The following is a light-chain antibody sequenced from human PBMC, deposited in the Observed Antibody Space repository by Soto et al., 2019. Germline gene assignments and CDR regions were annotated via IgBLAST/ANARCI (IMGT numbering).Light chain of an antibody. V-gene: IGKV1-39*01. CDR3: QQTYRNPLT. J-gene: IGKJ4*01. CDR1: QSISGS. CDR2: GAF. Sequence: DIQMTQSPSSLSALVGDRVTITCRASQSISGSLNWYQSKPGKAPKLLIYGAFTLHSGVPSRFSGSGSGTDYTLTISNLQLEDFASYYCQQTYRNPLTFGGGTKVDIK.